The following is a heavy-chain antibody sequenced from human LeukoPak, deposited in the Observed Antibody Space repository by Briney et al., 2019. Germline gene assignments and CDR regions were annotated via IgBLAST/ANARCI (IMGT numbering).Heavy chain of an antibody. CDR2: IIPILGIA. CDR3: ARDQDDILTGYYRFDY. J-gene: IGHJ4*02. Sequence: ASVKVSCKASGGTFSSYAISWVRQAPRQGLEWMGRIIPILGIANYAQKFQGRVTITADKSTSTAYMELSSLRSEDTAVYYCARDQDDILTGYYRFDYWGQGTLVTVSS. D-gene: IGHD3-9*01. CDR1: GGTFSSYA. V-gene: IGHV1-69*04.